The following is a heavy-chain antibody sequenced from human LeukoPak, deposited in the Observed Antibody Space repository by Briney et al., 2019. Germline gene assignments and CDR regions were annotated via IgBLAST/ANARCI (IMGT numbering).Heavy chain of an antibody. CDR2: INTDGRTT. J-gene: IGHJ4*02. Sequence: GGSLRLSCAASGFTFSSYWLHWVRQAPGKGLVWVSRINTDGRTTTYADSVKGRFTISRDNAKNTLYLRMNSLRVEDTAVYYCARDARVYYDILTGFSWGQGTLVTVSS. CDR3: ARDARVYYDILTGFS. D-gene: IGHD3-9*01. CDR1: GFTFSSYW. V-gene: IGHV3-74*01.